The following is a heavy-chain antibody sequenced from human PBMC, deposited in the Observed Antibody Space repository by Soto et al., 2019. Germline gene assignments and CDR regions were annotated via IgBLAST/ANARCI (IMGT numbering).Heavy chain of an antibody. V-gene: IGHV3-30-3*01. CDR2: ISYDGSNK. J-gene: IGHJ3*02. CDR3: ARSSYYYDSSAQGAFDI. CDR1: GFTFSSYA. D-gene: IGHD3-22*01. Sequence: GGSLRLSCAASGFTFSSYAMHWVRQAPGKGLEWVAVISYDGSNKYYADSVKGRFTISRDNSKNTLYLQMNSLRAEDTAVYYCARSSYYYDSSAQGAFDIWGQGTMVTVSS.